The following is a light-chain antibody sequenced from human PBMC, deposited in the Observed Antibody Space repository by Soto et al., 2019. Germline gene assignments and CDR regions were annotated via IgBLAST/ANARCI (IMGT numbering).Light chain of an antibody. CDR1: SSNIGKNY. CDR2: END. V-gene: IGLV1-51*02. CDR3: GVWDSSLSAGV. J-gene: IGLJ2*01. Sequence: QAVVTQPPSVSAAPGQKVTVSCSGSSSNIGKNYASWYQQLPGTAPKLLIYENDKRPSGIPDRFSGSRSGTSATLGITGLQTGDEADYHCGVWDSSLSAGVFGGGTKLTVL.